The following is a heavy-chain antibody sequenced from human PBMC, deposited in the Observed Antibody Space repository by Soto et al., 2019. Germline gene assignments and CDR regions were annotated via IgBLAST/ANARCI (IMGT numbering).Heavy chain of an antibody. J-gene: IGHJ4*02. V-gene: IGHV3-11*01. Sequence: GGSLRLSCAASRFTFSDYYMNWIRQAPGKGLEWVSYISSGAITIYYADSVKGRFTISRDNAKNSLYLQMNSLRAEDTAVHYCAGQYSSSSVEFWGQGPLVPVPS. CDR1: RFTFSDYY. CDR2: ISSGAITI. CDR3: AGQYSSSSVEF. D-gene: IGHD6-6*01.